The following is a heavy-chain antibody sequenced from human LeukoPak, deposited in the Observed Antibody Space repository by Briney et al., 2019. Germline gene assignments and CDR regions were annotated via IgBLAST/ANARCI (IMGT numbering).Heavy chain of an antibody. D-gene: IGHD4-23*01. J-gene: IGHJ6*02. CDR1: GGTFSSYA. CDR2: INPSGGST. Sequence: GASVKVSRKASGGTFSSYAVSWVRQAPGQGLEWMGIINPSGGSTSYAQKFQGRATMTRDTSTSTVYMELSSLRSEDTAVYYCARSYGGNSLYNYYYGMDVWGQGTTVTVSS. CDR3: ARSYGGNSLYNYYYGMDV. V-gene: IGHV1-46*01.